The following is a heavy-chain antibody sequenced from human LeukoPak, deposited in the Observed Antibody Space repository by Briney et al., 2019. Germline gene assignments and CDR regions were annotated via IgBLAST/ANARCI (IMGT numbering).Heavy chain of an antibody. CDR3: ASLAHFDGSTYYPDF. D-gene: IGHD3-22*01. V-gene: IGHV1-2*02. J-gene: IGHJ4*02. CDR2: MHPNSGGT. CDR1: GYTFTDYY. Sequence: ASVKVSCKASGYTFTDYYLHWLRQAPGQGLEWMGWMHPNSGGTNYAQNLQGRVTMTRDTSITTAYMELSRLTSDDTAVYYCASLAHFDGSTYYPDFWGQGTLVTVSS.